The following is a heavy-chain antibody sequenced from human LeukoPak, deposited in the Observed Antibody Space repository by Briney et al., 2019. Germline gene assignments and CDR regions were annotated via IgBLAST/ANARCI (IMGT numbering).Heavy chain of an antibody. Sequence: GGPLRLSCAASGFTFSSYSMNWVRQAPGKGLEWASSISSSSSYIYYADSVKGRFTISRDNAKNSLYLQMNSLRAEDTAVYYCARDRGPYCSGGSCLRSFDYWSQGTLVTVSS. V-gene: IGHV3-21*01. CDR3: ARDRGPYCSGGSCLRSFDY. CDR1: GFTFSSYS. D-gene: IGHD2-15*01. CDR2: ISSSSSYI. J-gene: IGHJ4*02.